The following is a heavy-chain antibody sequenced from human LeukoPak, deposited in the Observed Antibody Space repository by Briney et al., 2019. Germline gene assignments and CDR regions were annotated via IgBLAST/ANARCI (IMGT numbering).Heavy chain of an antibody. V-gene: IGHV2-5*02. J-gene: IGHJ4*02. CDR2: LYRDDDK. Sequence: SGPTLVNPTQTLTLTCTFSGFSLSTSGVGVGWIRQPPEKALEWLALLYRDDDKRYSPSLKSRLTITKDTSKNQVVLTMTNMDPVDTATYYCAHRLKVRGVTIKEFDYWGQGTLVTVSS. D-gene: IGHD3-10*01. CDR1: GFSLSTSGVG. CDR3: AHRLKVRGVTIKEFDY.